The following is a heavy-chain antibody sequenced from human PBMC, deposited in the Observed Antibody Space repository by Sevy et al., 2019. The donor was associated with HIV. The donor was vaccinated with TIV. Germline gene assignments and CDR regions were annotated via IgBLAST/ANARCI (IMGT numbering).Heavy chain of an antibody. J-gene: IGHJ3*02. CDR2: ISGSSGST. CDR3: AKDSTGGDSTGREAFDI. CDR1: GFTFSSYA. D-gene: IGHD3-22*01. Sequence: GGSLRLSCAASGFTFSSYAMSWVRQAPGKGLEWVSAISGSSGSTYYADSVKGRFTISRDNSKNTLYLQMNSLRAEDTAVYYCAKDSTGGDSTGREAFDIWGQGTMVTVSS. V-gene: IGHV3-23*01.